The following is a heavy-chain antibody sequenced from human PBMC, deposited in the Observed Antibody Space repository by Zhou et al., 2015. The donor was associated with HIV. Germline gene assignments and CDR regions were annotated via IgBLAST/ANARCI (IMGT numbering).Heavy chain of an antibody. J-gene: IGHJ6*03. D-gene: IGHD2-2*01. CDR1: GGTFSSYA. CDR2: IIPIFGTA. V-gene: IGHV1-69*01. Sequence: QVQLVQSGAEVKKPGSSVKVSCKASGGTFSSYAISWVRQAPGQGLEWMGGIIPIFGTANYAQKFQGRVTITADESTSTAYMELSSLRSEDTAVYYCARGVEVVPAAMRLVYYYYYMDVWGKGTTVTVSS. CDR3: ARGVEVVPAAMRLVYYYYYMDV.